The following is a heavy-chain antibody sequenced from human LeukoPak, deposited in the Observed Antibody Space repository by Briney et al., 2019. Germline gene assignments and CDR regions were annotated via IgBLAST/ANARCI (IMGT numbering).Heavy chain of an antibody. V-gene: IGHV5-51*01. CDR1: GSTFTRYW. CDR3: VRTPYGQNYMDV. CDR2: LYPGDSDT. J-gene: IGHJ6*03. Sequence: GESLKISCKGSGSTFTRYWIGWVRQMPGKGLEWMGILYPGDSDTRYSPSFQGHATISADKSISTAYLQWSSLKASDTAMYYCVRTPYGQNYMDVWGKGTTVTVSS. D-gene: IGHD4-17*01.